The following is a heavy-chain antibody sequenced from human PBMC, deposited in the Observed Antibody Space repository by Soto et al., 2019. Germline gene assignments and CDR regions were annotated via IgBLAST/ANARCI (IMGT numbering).Heavy chain of an antibody. D-gene: IGHD1-26*01. Sequence: GGSLRLSCAASGFTFSNAWMSWVRQSPGKGLEWVGRIKSKTDGGTTDYAAPVKGRFTISRDDSKNTLYLQTNSLKTEDTAVYYCTTDSEVDYYGMDVWGQGTTVTVSS. CDR3: TTDSEVDYYGMDV. V-gene: IGHV3-15*01. J-gene: IGHJ6*02. CDR2: IKSKTDGGTT. CDR1: GFTFSNAW.